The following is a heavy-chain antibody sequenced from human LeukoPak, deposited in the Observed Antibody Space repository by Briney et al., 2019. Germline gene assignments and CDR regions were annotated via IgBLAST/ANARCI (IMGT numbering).Heavy chain of an antibody. CDR2: IYYSGST. J-gene: IGHJ3*02. V-gene: IGHV4-31*03. CDR3: ARRSSSLLPYSHAFDI. D-gene: IGHD3-22*01. Sequence: SETLSLTCTVSGGSISSGGYYWSWIRQHPGKGLEWIGYIYYSGSTYYNPSLKSRLTISVDTSKNQFSLRLNSVTAADTAVYYCARRSSSLLPYSHAFDIWGQGTVVTVSS. CDR1: GGSISSGGYY.